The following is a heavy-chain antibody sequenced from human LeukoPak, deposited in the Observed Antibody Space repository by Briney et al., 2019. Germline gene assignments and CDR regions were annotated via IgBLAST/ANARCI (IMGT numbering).Heavy chain of an antibody. CDR3: AKYRGFGDSYDS. CDR2: ISGSGDRT. D-gene: IGHD3-10*01. V-gene: IGHV3-23*01. J-gene: IGHJ4*02. Sequence: TGGSLRLSCAASGFPFSRNDMSWVRQAPGKGLEWVSSISGSGDRTYYADSVKGRFTNSRDTSKNTLYLEMNSLRVEDAAVYYCAKYRGFGDSYDSWGQGTLVTVSS. CDR1: GFPFSRND.